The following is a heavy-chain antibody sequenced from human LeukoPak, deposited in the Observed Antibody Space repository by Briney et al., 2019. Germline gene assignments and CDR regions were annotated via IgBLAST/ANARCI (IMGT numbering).Heavy chain of an antibody. J-gene: IGHJ4*02. CDR2: ISYDGSDT. D-gene: IGHD3-22*01. CDR1: GFTFSRYG. V-gene: IGHV3-30*18. CDR3: AKSWGVEYSSGFFSGVGS. Sequence: GGSLRLSCVASGFTFSRYGMHWVRQAPGKGLEWVAIISYDGSDTNYADSVKGRFTISRDNSKNTLYLQMNSLRADDTAVFYCAKSWGVEYSSGFFSGVGSWGQGTLVTVSS.